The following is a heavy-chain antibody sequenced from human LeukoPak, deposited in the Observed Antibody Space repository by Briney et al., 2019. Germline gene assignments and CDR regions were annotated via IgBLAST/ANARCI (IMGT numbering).Heavy chain of an antibody. D-gene: IGHD6-19*01. V-gene: IGHV3-30*04. J-gene: IGHJ4*02. Sequence: PGRSLRLSCAASGFTFSNYAMTWVRQAPGKGLEWVAIISYDGSHKYYADSVKGRFTISRDNPRDILYLQMNSLRAEDTAVYYCARGGSYSSGWYPFDYWGQGTLVTVSS. CDR1: GFTFSNYA. CDR2: ISYDGSHK. CDR3: ARGGSYSSGWYPFDY.